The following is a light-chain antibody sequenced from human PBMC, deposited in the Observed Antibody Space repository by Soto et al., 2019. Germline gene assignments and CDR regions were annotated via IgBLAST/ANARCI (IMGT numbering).Light chain of an antibody. V-gene: IGKV3-11*01. CDR1: QSISFY. CDR3: QQRSNWPT. Sequence: EIVSTQSPATLSLSPGERATLSCRASQSISFYLTWYQHKPGQAPRLLIYDASNRATGIPARFSGSGYGTDFTLTISSLEPEDFAVYYCQQRSNWPTFGQGTRLEIK. J-gene: IGKJ5*01. CDR2: DAS.